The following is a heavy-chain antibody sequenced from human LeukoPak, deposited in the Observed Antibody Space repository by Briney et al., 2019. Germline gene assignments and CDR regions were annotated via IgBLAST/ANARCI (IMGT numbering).Heavy chain of an antibody. D-gene: IGHD2-15*01. CDR3: ASRYCSGGDCYSWFDP. J-gene: IGHJ5*02. Sequence: GASVKVSCKASGGTFTSYAISWVQQAPGQGLEWMGGIIPISGTANYAQKFQGRVTITADESTSAAYMELSSLRSEDTAVYYCASRYCSGGDCYSWFDPWGQGTLVTVSS. CDR1: GGTFTSYA. V-gene: IGHV1-69*13. CDR2: IIPISGTA.